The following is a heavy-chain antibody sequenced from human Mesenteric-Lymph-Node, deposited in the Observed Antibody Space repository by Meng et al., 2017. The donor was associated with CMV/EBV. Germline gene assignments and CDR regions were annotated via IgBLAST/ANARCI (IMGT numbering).Heavy chain of an antibody. CDR2: SENKANNYAT. Sequence: SVFTFNYHYVDWVRQAPGKGLEWVGRSENKANNYATEYAASVKGRFTISRDDSKNSVYLQMNSLKTEDTAVYYCARDKNGFGEFVDYWGQGTLVTVSS. J-gene: IGHJ4*02. V-gene: IGHV3-72*01. CDR1: VFTFNYHY. CDR3: ARDKNGFGEFVDY. D-gene: IGHD3-10*01.